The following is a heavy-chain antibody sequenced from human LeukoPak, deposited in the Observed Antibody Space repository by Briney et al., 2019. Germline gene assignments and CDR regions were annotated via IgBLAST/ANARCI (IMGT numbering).Heavy chain of an antibody. CDR1: GFIFNNYA. V-gene: IGHV3-9*01. D-gene: IGHD6-19*01. Sequence: GGSLRLSCEGSGFIFNNYAMHWVRQPPRKGLEWVSGISWNSGSIDYADSVKGRFTISRDNAKNSLYLQMNSLRVEDTALYYCAKDNRRHYTSGPNPDSLHWGQGALVTVSS. J-gene: IGHJ4*02. CDR2: ISWNSGSI. CDR3: AKDNRRHYTSGPNPDSLH.